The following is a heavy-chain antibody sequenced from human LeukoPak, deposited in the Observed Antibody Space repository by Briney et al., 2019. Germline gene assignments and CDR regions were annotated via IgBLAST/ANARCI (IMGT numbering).Heavy chain of an antibody. V-gene: IGHV5-51*01. CDR3: ASRYCSSTSCYDY. Sequence: GESLKISCKGSGYSFTSYWIGWLRQMPGKGLEWMGIIYPGDSDTRYSPSFQGQVTISADKSISTAYLQWSSLKASDTAMYYCASRYCSSTSCYDYWGQGTLVTVSS. J-gene: IGHJ4*02. CDR2: IYPGDSDT. D-gene: IGHD2-2*01. CDR1: GYSFTSYW.